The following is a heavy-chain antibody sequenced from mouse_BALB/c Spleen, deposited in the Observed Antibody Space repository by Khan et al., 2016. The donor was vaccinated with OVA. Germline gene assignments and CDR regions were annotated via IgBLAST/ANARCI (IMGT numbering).Heavy chain of an antibody. Sequence: QVQLQQPGAELVKPGASMKLSCKASGYTFTSYNMYWVKQRPGQGLEWIGGINPSNGYTNFNEKFKSKATLTVDKSSSTAYMQLSSLTSADSAVFGWTRGGAWATMITWLAYWGQGTLVTVSA. CDR3: TRGGAWATMITWLAY. CDR1: GYTFTSYN. D-gene: IGHD2-4*01. J-gene: IGHJ3*01. V-gene: IGHV1S81*02. CDR2: INPSNGYT.